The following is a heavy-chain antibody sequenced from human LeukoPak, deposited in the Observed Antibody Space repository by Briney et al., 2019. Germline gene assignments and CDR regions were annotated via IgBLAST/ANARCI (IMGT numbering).Heavy chain of an antibody. D-gene: IGHD1-26*01. Sequence: ASVKVSCKASGGTFSSYAISWVRQAPGQGLEWMGRIIPIFGTANYAQKFQGRVTITTDESTGTAYMELSSPRSEDTAVYYCAREVWELPYYFDYWGQGTLVTVSS. CDR3: AREVWELPYYFDY. V-gene: IGHV1-69*05. J-gene: IGHJ4*02. CDR1: GGTFSSYA. CDR2: IIPIFGTA.